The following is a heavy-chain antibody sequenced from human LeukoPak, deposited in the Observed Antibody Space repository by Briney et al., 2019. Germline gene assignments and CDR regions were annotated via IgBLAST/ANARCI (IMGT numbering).Heavy chain of an antibody. J-gene: IGHJ4*02. CDR1: GGTFGSYA. V-gene: IGHV1-69*11. CDR2: IIPILGTA. D-gene: IGHD2-15*01. CDR3: ARDGGGVVAATGDY. Sequence: ASVKVSCKASGGTFGSYAISWVRQAPGQGLEWMGRIIPILGTANYAQKFQGRVTITTDESTTTAYMELSSLRSEDTAVYYCARDGGGVVAATGDYWGQGNLVTVSS.